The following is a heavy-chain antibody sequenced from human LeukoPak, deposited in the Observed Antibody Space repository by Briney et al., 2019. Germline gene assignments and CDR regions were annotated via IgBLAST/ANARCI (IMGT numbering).Heavy chain of an antibody. J-gene: IGHJ4*02. CDR2: ISGSGGST. CDR3: AKDGDYITGTAQ. V-gene: IGHV3-23*01. CDR1: GFTFSSYA. Sequence: PGGSLRLSCAASGFTFSSYAMSWVRQAPGKGLEWVSAISGSGGSTYYADSAKGRFTISRDNSKNTLYLQMNSLRAEDTAVYYCAKDGDYITGTAQWGQGTLVTVSS. D-gene: IGHD1-20*01.